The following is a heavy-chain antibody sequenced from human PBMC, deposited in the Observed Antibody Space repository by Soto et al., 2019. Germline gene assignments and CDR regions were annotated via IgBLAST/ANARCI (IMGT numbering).Heavy chain of an antibody. Sequence: SETLSLTWSVSGGSLSSYYWSWIRRPPGMGLEWIASISYSGTTNYNSSLKSRVTISIDTSKNQFSLKFNSVTAADTAVYYCAREGHNIGPFYYCAQRSLVPVTT. CDR1: GGSLSSYY. J-gene: IGHJ4*02. CDR2: ISYSGTT. V-gene: IGHV4-59*01. D-gene: IGHD1-1*01. CDR3: AREGHNIGPFYY.